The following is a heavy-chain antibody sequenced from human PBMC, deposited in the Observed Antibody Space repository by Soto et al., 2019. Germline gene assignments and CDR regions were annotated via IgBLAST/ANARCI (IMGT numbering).Heavy chain of an antibody. CDR1: GGSFSGYY. D-gene: IGHD3-22*01. CDR3: ARATYYSDTGGSPPLDY. Sequence: SDTLSLTCAVYGGSFSGYYWTWIRQPPGKGLEWIGKINHSGSTNYNPSLKSRVSISVDTSKNQFSLKLRSVTAADTAVYYCARATYYSDTGGSPPLDYWGQGTLVTVSS. CDR2: INHSGST. V-gene: IGHV4-34*01. J-gene: IGHJ4*02.